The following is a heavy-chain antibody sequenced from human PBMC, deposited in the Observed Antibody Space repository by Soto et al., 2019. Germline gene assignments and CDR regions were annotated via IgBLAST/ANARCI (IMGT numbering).Heavy chain of an antibody. CDR1: GFTFIGYY. CDR3: ARDFFFPVRLGEVFFLFDY. V-gene: IGHV1-2*02. Sequence: ASVKVSCKSSGFTFIGYYIHWLRQAPGQGLEWVGGINLNSGGTNYAQRFQGRVTMTRDTSISTAYMELTSLISDDTAVYYCARDFFFPVRLGEVFFLFDYWGQGTLVTVSS. D-gene: IGHD3-16*01. J-gene: IGHJ4*02. CDR2: INLNSGGT.